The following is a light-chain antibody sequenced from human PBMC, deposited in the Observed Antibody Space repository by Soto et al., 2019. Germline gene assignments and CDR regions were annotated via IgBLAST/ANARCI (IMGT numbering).Light chain of an antibody. Sequence: QSVLTQPPSASGTPGQRVTISCSGSDSNIGSNTVNWYQQLPGTAPKLLIYSNNQRPSGVPDRFSGSKSGTSASLAISGLQSEDEADYYCAACDDSLNGVVFGGGTKVTVL. CDR1: DSNIGSNT. J-gene: IGLJ2*01. CDR3: AACDDSLNGVV. CDR2: SNN. V-gene: IGLV1-44*01.